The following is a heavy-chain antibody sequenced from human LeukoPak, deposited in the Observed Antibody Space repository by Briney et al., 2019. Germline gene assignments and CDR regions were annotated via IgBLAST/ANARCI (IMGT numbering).Heavy chain of an antibody. Sequence: GGSLRLSCAASGFTFSDYYMSWIRQAPGKGLEWVSYISSSGSTIYYADSVKGRFTISRDNAKNSLYLQMNSLRAEDTAVYNCANAPIAAAVAGLGIWGQGTMVTVSS. J-gene: IGHJ3*02. CDR2: ISSSGSTI. V-gene: IGHV3-11*01. CDR1: GFTFSDYY. CDR3: ANAPIAAAVAGLGI. D-gene: IGHD6-13*01.